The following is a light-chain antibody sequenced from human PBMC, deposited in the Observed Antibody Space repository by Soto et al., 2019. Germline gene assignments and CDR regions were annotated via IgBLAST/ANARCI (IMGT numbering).Light chain of an antibody. J-gene: IGKJ4*01. CDR3: QQRGNWPRT. V-gene: IGKV3-11*01. Sequence: EIVLTQSPATLSLSPGERATLSCRASQSVSSYLAWYQQKPGQAPRLLIYDASNRATGIPARFSGSGSGTASTLPISSLEPEDFAVYYCQQRGNWPRTFGGGTKVEMK. CDR2: DAS. CDR1: QSVSSY.